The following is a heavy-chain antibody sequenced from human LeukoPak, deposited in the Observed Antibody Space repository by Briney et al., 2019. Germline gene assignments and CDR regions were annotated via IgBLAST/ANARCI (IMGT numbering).Heavy chain of an antibody. CDR2: IYYSGST. V-gene: IGHV4-30-4*08. D-gene: IGHD5-18*01. Sequence: SETLSLTCTVSGGSISSGDYCWSWIRQPPGKGLEWIGYIYYSGSTYYNPSLKSRVTISVDTSKNQFSLKLSSVTAADTAVYYCARVRRVQLWLMGYYYYYMDVWGKGTTVTVSS. CDR3: ARVRRVQLWLMGYYYYYMDV. CDR1: GGSISSGDYC. J-gene: IGHJ6*03.